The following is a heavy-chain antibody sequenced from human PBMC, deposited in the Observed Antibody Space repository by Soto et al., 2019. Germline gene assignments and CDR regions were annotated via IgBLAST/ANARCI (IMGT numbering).Heavy chain of an antibody. V-gene: IGHV2-5*01. CDR2: LYWNDAK. D-gene: IGHD6-19*01. J-gene: IGHJ4*02. CDR3: AHRPSGWYLFDY. CDR1: GFSLSTSGLG. Sequence: QITLKESGPTLVRPTQTLTLTCTFSGFSLSTSGLGVGWIRQPPGKALEWLALLYWNDAKRYSPSLKARLTITKDTSKNQVVLTMTNMDPVDTATYYCAHRPSGWYLFDYWGQGTLVTVSS.